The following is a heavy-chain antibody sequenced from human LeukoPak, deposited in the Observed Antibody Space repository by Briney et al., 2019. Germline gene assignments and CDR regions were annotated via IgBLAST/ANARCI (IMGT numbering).Heavy chain of an antibody. CDR3: ARDWSGYCTNGVCPSGY. V-gene: IGHV1-46*01. CDR2: INPSGGST. Sequence: ASVKVSCKASGYTFTSYYMHWVRQAPGQGLEWMGIINPSGGSTSYAQKFQGRVTMTRDMSTSTAYMELRSLRSDDTAVYYCARDWSGYCTNGVCPSGYWGQGTLVTVSS. J-gene: IGHJ4*02. D-gene: IGHD2-8*01. CDR1: GYTFTSYY.